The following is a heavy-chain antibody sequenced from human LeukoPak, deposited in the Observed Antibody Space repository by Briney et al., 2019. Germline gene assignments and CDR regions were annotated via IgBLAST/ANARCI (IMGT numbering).Heavy chain of an antibody. J-gene: IGHJ3*02. V-gene: IGHV4-34*01. D-gene: IGHD2-21*02. CDR1: GGSFSGYY. CDR2: INHSGST. Sequence: PSETLSLTCAVYGGSFSGYYWSWIRQPPGKGLEWFGEINHSGSTTYNPSLKSRVTISVDTSKNQFSLKLSSVTAADTAVYYCARARDCSGDCLPAAFDIWGQGTMVTVSS. CDR3: ARARDCSGDCLPAAFDI.